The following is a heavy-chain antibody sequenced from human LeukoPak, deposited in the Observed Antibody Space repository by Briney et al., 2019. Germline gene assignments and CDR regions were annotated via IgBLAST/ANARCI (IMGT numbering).Heavy chain of an antibody. CDR3: ARDRHYYGSGSYPGWFDP. Sequence: ASVKVSCKASGYTFTSYGISWVRQAPGQGLEWMGWISAYNGNTNYAQELQGRVTMTTDTSTSTAYMELRSLRSDDTAVYYCARDRHYYGSGSYPGWFDPWGQGTLVTVSS. J-gene: IGHJ5*02. V-gene: IGHV1-18*04. CDR2: ISAYNGNT. D-gene: IGHD3-10*01. CDR1: GYTFTSYG.